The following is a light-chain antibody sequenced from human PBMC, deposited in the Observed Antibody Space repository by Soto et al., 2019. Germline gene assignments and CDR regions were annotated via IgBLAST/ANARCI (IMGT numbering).Light chain of an antibody. CDR2: DVS. CDR3: YSYTSSSTDV. Sequence: QSVLAQPASVSGSPGQSITISCTGTSSDVGGYNYVSWYQQHPAKAPKVMIYDVSNRPSGVSNRFSGSKSGNTASLTISGLQAEDEADYYCYSYTSSSTDVFGTGTKLTVL. CDR1: SSDVGGYNY. V-gene: IGLV2-14*03. J-gene: IGLJ1*01.